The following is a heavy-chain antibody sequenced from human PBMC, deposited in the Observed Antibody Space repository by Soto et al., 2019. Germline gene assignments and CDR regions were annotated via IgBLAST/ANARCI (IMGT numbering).Heavy chain of an antibody. CDR1: GYTFTGYY. J-gene: IGHJ4*02. CDR2: INPNSGGT. CDR3: ARDLSGDPLKYYFDY. V-gene: IGHV1-2*04. Sequence: ASVKVSCKASGYTFTGYYMHWVRQAPGQGLEWMGWINPNSGGTNYAQKFQGWVTMTRDTSISTAYMELSRLRSDDTAVYYCARDLSGDPLKYYFDYWGQGTLVTVSS. D-gene: IGHD1-26*01.